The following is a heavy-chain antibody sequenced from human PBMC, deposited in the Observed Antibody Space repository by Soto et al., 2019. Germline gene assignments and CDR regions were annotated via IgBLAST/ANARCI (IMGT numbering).Heavy chain of an antibody. Sequence: QVQLVQSGAEVKKPGSSVKVSCKASGGSFSSHTINWVRQAPGQGLEWVGRFIPILGLANYAQKFQGRVTLTADKSTSTVYMELSSLGSDDSAVYYCACPASHIATSGTFNYWGQGTPVTVSS. CDR1: GGSFSSHT. D-gene: IGHD1-26*01. V-gene: IGHV1-69*02. CDR3: ACPASHIATSGTFNY. J-gene: IGHJ4*02. CDR2: FIPILGLA.